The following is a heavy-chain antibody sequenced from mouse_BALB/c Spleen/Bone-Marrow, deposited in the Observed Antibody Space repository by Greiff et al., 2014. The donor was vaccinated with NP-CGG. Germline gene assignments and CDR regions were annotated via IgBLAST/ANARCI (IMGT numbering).Heavy chain of an antibody. CDR3: AVYDYGGSSWFAY. CDR1: GYAFSSSW. Sequence: QVQLKESGPELVKPGASVKISCKASGYAFSSSWMNWVKQRPGQGLEWIGRIYPGDGNTNYNGKFKGKATLTADKSSTTAYMQLSSLTSVDSAVYYCAVYDYGGSSWFAYWGQGTLVTVSA. J-gene: IGHJ3*01. D-gene: IGHD2-4*01. V-gene: IGHV1-82*01. CDR2: IYPGDGNT.